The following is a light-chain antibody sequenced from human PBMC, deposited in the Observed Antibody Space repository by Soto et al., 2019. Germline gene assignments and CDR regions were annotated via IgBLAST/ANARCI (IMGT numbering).Light chain of an antibody. J-gene: IGKJ1*01. Sequence: GDRVTITCRASQSISSWLAWYQQKPGKAPKLLIYDASSLESGVLSRFSGSGSGTEFTLTISSLQPDDFATYYCQQYNSSPWKFGKGTTVDI. CDR3: QQYNSSPWK. CDR2: DAS. V-gene: IGKV1-5*01. CDR1: QSISSW.